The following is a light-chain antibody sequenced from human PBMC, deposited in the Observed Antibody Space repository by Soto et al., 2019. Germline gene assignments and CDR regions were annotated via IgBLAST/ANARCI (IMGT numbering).Light chain of an antibody. Sequence: DIQMTQSPSSVSASVGDRVTITCRASQGFSSWLAWYQQKPGKAPKLLIYAASSLQSGVPSRFSGSGSGTDFTLTNSSLQPEDFATYYCQQANSFPLTFGGGTKVEIK. CDR3: QQANSFPLT. CDR2: AAS. J-gene: IGKJ4*01. V-gene: IGKV1D-12*01. CDR1: QGFSSW.